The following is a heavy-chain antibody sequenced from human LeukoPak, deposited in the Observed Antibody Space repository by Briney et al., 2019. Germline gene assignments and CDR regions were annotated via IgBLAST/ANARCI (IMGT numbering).Heavy chain of an antibody. CDR1: GFTFSSYW. D-gene: IGHD3-9*01. Sequence: GGSLRLSCAASGFTFSSYWMHWVRQAPGKGLVWVSRINSDGSSTSYADSVKGRFTISRDNAKNTLYLQMNSLRAEDTAVYYCARDGLTGYYKGYYYYIDVWGKGTTVTVSS. J-gene: IGHJ6*03. CDR3: ARDGLTGYYKGYYYYIDV. V-gene: IGHV3-74*01. CDR2: INSDGSST.